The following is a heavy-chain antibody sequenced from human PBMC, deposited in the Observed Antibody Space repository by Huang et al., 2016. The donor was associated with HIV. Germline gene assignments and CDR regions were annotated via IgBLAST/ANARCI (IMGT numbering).Heavy chain of an antibody. CDR2: IYPGYSDA. J-gene: IGHJ4*02. CDR1: GYTFTSYW. V-gene: IGHV5-51*03. D-gene: IGHD3-22*01. CDR3: VRRGFDSNTWIFDS. Sequence: EVQLVQSGAEVTGPGESLTISCYTSGYTFTSYWVGWVRQMPGKGLEWVGIIYPGYSDARYSPSFQGRVSISADKSFNTAYLHWSSLRASDTAIYYCVRRGFDSNTWIFDSWGQGTLVTVSS.